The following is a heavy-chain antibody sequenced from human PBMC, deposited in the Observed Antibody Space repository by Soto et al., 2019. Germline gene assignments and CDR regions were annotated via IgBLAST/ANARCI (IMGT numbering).Heavy chain of an antibody. CDR1: GFTFTYYA. D-gene: IGHD3-16*01. CDR3: ARDLGGPDY. V-gene: IGHV3-23*01. Sequence: PGWSLRLSCTASGFTFTYYAFSWVRQAPGKGLEWVSAISANGQGIYYADSVRGRFTISRDNSKNTVFLHMDSLRAEDTAVYYCARDLGGPDYWGRGTLVTVSS. CDR2: ISANGQGI. J-gene: IGHJ4*02.